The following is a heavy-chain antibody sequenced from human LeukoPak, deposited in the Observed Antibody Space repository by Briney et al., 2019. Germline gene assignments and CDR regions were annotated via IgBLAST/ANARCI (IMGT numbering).Heavy chain of an antibody. CDR1: GFTFDDYA. D-gene: IGHD1-26*01. J-gene: IGHJ4*02. CDR3: ARGPASGSYDGDTFDY. CDR2: ISWNSGSI. Sequence: GGSLRLSCAASGFTFDDYAMHWVRQAPGKGLEWVSGISWNSGSIGYADSAKGRFTISRDNSKNTLYLQMNSLRAEDTAVYYCARGPASGSYDGDTFDYWGQGTLVTVSS. V-gene: IGHV3-9*01.